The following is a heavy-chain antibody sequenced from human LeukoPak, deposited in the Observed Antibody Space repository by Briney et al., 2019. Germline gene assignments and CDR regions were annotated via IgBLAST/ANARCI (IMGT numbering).Heavy chain of an antibody. Sequence: SETLSLTCVVSGGSISGYYWTWIRQPPGKGLEWIGYTYYRGSSSFNPSLRSRVTISVDMSKSQVSLKLTSVTAADTAVYYCARGRLGGLGKIFDFWGPG. J-gene: IGHJ4*02. CDR2: TYYRGSS. V-gene: IGHV4-59*01. CDR3: ARGRLGGLGKIFDF. CDR1: GGSISGYY. D-gene: IGHD1-26*01.